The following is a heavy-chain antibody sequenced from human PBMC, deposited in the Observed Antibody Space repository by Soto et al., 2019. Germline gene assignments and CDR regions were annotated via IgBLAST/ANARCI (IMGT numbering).Heavy chain of an antibody. CDR3: ARDNGDSSCYYYVASWFDP. Sequence: QVQLVQSGAEVKKPGSSVKVSCKASGGTFSSYAISWVRQAPGQGLEWMGGIIPIFGTANYAQKFQGRVTITADESPSTAYMELSSLRSEDTAVYYCARDNGDSSCYYYVASWFDPWGQGTLVTVSS. J-gene: IGHJ5*02. D-gene: IGHD3-22*01. CDR1: GGTFSSYA. V-gene: IGHV1-69*12. CDR2: IIPIFGTA.